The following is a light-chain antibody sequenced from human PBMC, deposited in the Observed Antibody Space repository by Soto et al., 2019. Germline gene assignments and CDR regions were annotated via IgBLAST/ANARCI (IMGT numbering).Light chain of an antibody. CDR2: EVS. V-gene: IGLV2-23*02. Sequence: QSALTQPASVSGSPGQSITISCTGTSSDVGSYNLVSWYQQHPGKAPKLMIYEVSKRPSGVSNRFSGSKSGNTASLTISGLQAEDEADYYCCSYEGSSTSLHVSRPGTKVPDL. CDR3: CSYEGSSTSLHV. J-gene: IGLJ1*01. CDR1: SSDVGSYNL.